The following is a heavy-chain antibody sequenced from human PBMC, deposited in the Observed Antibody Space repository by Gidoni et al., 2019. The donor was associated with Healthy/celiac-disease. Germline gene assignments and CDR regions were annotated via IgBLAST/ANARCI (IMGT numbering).Heavy chain of an antibody. CDR1: GFTFSDCY. CDR3: ARLQGSGSGFDD. D-gene: IGHD3-10*01. V-gene: IGHV3-11*06. CDR2: MSSSSSYT. J-gene: IGHJ4*02. Sequence: QVQLAESGGGLVQLGGSLRLSFAASGFTFSDCYMCWIRQAPGKGLEWVSYMSSSSSYTNDEDSVKGRFTISRDNAKNSLYLQMNGLRAEDTAVYYCARLQGSGSGFDDWGQGTLVTVSS.